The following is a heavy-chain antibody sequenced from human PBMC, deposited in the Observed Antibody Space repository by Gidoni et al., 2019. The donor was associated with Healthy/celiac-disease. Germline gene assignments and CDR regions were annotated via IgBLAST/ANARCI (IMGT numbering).Heavy chain of an antibody. CDR2: INHSGST. D-gene: IGHD3-10*01. J-gene: IGHJ5*02. CDR1: GGSFSGYY. Sequence: QVQLQQWGAGLLKPSETLSLRWAVYGGSFSGYYWSWIRQTPGKGLEWIGKINHSGSTNYNTSLKSRVTISVGTSKNQFSLKLSSVTAADTAVYYCATERGYYGSQGWFDPWGQGTLVTVSS. V-gene: IGHV4-34*01. CDR3: ATERGYYGSQGWFDP.